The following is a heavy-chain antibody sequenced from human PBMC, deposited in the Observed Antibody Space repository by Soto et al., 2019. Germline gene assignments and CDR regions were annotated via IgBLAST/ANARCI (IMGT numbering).Heavy chain of an antibody. V-gene: IGHV1-69*13. D-gene: IGHD6-6*01. J-gene: IGHJ6*02. CDR2: IIPIFGTA. CDR1: GCTFSSYA. CDR3: ARGRGSSSSEAYYYYYGMDV. Sequence: ASVKVSCKASGCTFSSYAISWVRQAPGQGLEWMGGIIPIFGTANYAQKFQGRVTITADESTSTAYMELSSLRSEDTAVYYCARGRGSSSSEAYYYYYGMDVWGQGTTVTVSS.